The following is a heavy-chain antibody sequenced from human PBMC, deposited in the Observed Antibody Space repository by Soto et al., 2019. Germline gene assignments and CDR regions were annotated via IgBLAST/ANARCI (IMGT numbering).Heavy chain of an antibody. J-gene: IGHJ6*02. D-gene: IGHD1-1*01. Sequence: EVQLLESGGGLVQPGGSLRLSCAASGFTFSTYAMNWVRQAPGNGLEWVSAISGSGGSIHYADSVKGRFTISRDNSKNTLYLQMNSLRDEDTAVYHCVKGYWKRDVWGQGTKVTVSS. V-gene: IGHV3-23*01. CDR3: VKGYWKRDV. CDR1: GFTFSTYA. CDR2: ISGSGGSI.